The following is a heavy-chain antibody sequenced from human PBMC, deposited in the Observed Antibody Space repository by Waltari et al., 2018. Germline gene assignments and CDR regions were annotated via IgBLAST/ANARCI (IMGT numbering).Heavy chain of an antibody. CDR1: GGSFSGYY. CDR2: INHSGST. J-gene: IGHJ5*02. V-gene: IGHV4-34*01. CDR3: ARRRQRTLGYNWFDP. Sequence: QVQLQQSGAGLLKPSETLSLTCAVYGGSFSGYYWSWLRQPPGKGLEWIGEINHSGSTNYNPSLKSRVTISVDTSKNQFSLKLSSVTAADTAVYYCARRRQRTLGYNWFDPWGQGTLVTVSS. D-gene: IGHD7-27*01.